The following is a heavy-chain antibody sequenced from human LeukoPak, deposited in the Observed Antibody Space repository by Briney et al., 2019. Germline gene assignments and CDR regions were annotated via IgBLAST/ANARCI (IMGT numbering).Heavy chain of an antibody. CDR3: ARVDDDLDAFDL. V-gene: IGHV3-7*01. CDR2: IKQDGSEK. J-gene: IGHJ3*01. D-gene: IGHD3-3*01. Sequence: GGSLRLSCAASGFTLSSYWMSWVRQAPGKGLEWVANIKQDGSEKYYVDSVKGRFTISRDNAKNSLYLQMNSLRAEDTAVYFCARVDDDLDAFDLWGQGTLVTVSS. CDR1: GFTLSSYW.